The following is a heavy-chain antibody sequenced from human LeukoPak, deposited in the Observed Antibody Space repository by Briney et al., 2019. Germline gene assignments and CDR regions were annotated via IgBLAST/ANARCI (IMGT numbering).Heavy chain of an antibody. D-gene: IGHD1-20*01. CDR3: ARDRHNWSFNWFDP. J-gene: IGHJ5*02. CDR1: GGTFSSYA. V-gene: IGHV1-69*05. Sequence: GSSVKVSCKASGGTFSSYAISWVRQAPGQGLEWMGGIIPIFSTANYAQKFQGRVTITTDESTSTAYMELSSLRSEDTAVYYCARDRHNWSFNWFDPWGQGTLVTVSS. CDR2: IIPIFSTA.